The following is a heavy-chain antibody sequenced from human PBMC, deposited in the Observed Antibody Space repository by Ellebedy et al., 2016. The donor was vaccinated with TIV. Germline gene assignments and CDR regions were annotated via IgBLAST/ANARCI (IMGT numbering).Heavy chain of an antibody. J-gene: IGHJ6*02. CDR2: ISGSGSST. CDR3: AGTSGAAAGYYYYYGMDV. Sequence: PGGSLRLSCAASGFTFSSYATSWVRQAPGKGLEWVSAISGSGSSTYYADSVKGRFTISRDNSKNTLYLQMNSLRAEDTAVYYCAGTSGAAAGYYYYYGMDVWGQGTTVTVSS. V-gene: IGHV3-23*01. CDR1: GFTFSSYA. D-gene: IGHD6-13*01.